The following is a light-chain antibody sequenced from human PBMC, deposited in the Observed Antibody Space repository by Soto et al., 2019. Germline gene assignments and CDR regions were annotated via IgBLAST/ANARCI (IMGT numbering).Light chain of an antibody. CDR3: SSYTSSSPLYV. Sequence: QSALTQPASVSGSPGQSITISCTGTSSDXGGYNYVSWYQQHPGKAPKLMIYEVSNRPSGVSNRFSGSKSGNTASLTISGLQAEDEADYYCSSYTSSSPLYVFGTGTKVTVL. CDR1: SSDXGGYNY. J-gene: IGLJ1*01. CDR2: EVS. V-gene: IGLV2-14*01.